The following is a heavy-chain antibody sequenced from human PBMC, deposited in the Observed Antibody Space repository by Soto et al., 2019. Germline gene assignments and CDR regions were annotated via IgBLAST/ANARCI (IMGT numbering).Heavy chain of an antibody. CDR3: ARSNYGGNSVY. J-gene: IGHJ4*02. Sequence: QVQLQESGPGLVKPSQTLSLTCTVSGGSISSGGYYWSWIRQHPGKGLEWIGYIYYSGGTYYNPSPKSRFTISVDTSKNQFSLKLSSVTAADTAVYYCARSNYGGNSVYWGQGTLVTVSS. D-gene: IGHD4-17*01. CDR2: IYYSGGT. CDR1: GGSISSGGYY. V-gene: IGHV4-31*03.